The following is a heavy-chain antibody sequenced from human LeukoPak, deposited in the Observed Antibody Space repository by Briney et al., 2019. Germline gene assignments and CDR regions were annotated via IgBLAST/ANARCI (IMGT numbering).Heavy chain of an antibody. V-gene: IGHV5-51*01. CDR1: GYIFTSYW. J-gene: IGHJ3*02. D-gene: IGHD3-10*01. CDR3: ARRFPGGSGSYYLPFDAFDI. Sequence: GASLKISCKGSGYIFTSYWIGWVRQMPGKGLEWMGIIYPGDSDTRYSPSFQGQVTISADKSISTAYLQWSSLKASDTAMYYCARRFPGGSGSYYLPFDAFDIWGQGTMVTVSS. CDR2: IYPGDSDT.